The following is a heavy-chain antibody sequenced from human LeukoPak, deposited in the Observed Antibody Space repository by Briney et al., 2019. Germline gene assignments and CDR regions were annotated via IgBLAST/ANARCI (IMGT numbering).Heavy chain of an antibody. Sequence: PGGSLRLSCAASGFTFSSYSMNWVRQAPGKGLEWVSSISSSSSYIYYADSVKGRFTISRDSAKNSLYLQMNSLRAEDTAVYYCARDLMTTVTTVDYWGQGTLVTVSS. J-gene: IGHJ4*02. V-gene: IGHV3-21*01. CDR2: ISSSSSYI. CDR1: GFTFSSYS. D-gene: IGHD4-17*01. CDR3: ARDLMTTVTTVDY.